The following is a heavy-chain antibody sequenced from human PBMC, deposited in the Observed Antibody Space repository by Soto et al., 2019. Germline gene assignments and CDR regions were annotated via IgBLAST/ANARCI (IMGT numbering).Heavy chain of an antibody. CDR2: IYYTGTT. CDR1: GGSISSGGYS. CDR3: TRHEGGAAAARPLDY. D-gene: IGHD6-13*01. J-gene: IGHJ4*02. V-gene: IGHV4-30-2*03. Sequence: AVSGGSISSGGYSWSWIRQPPGKSLEWIGYIYYTGTTNYNPSLKSRVAISIDTSKNQSSLKLNSVTAADTAVYSCTRHEGGAAAARPLDYWGQGTLVTVSS.